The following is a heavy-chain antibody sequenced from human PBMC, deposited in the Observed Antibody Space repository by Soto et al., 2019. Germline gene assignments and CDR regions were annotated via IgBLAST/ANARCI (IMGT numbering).Heavy chain of an antibody. CDR1: GYTLTRLS. CDR3: GTDPRDSLKDY. Sequence: ASVKVSCKVSGYTLTRLSIHWVRQAPGKGLEWVGGFDPEHMKTIYAEKVQGRVTLTEDTSTDTAYMELSSLRSEDTAVYFCGTDPRDSLKDYCGQGTLVTVSS. J-gene: IGHJ4*02. V-gene: IGHV1-24*01. CDR2: FDPEHMKT.